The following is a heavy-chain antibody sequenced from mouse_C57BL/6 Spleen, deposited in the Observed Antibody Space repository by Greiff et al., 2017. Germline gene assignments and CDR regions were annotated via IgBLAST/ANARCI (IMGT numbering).Heavy chain of an antibody. D-gene: IGHD2-5*01. V-gene: IGHV1-47*01. CDR2: FHPYNDDT. CDR3: ARRSYSNSYAMDY. J-gene: IGHJ4*01. Sequence: QVQLKESGAELVKPGASVKMSCKASGYTFTTYPIEWMKQNHGKSLEWIGNFHPYNDDTKYNEKFKGKATLTVEKSSSTVYLELSRLTSDDSAVYYCARRSYSNSYAMDYWGQGTSVTVSS. CDR1: GYTFTTYP.